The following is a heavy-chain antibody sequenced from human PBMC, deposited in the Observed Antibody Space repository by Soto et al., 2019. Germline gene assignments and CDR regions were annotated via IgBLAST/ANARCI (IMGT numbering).Heavy chain of an antibody. CDR1: GYTFTSYD. CDR2: IYPGDSDT. Sequence: KVSCXASGYTFTSYDINWVRQATGQGLEWMGIIYPGDSDTRYSPSFQGQVTISADKSISTAYLQWSSLKASDTAMYYCARRQYGMDVWGQGTTVTVSS. J-gene: IGHJ6*02. CDR3: ARRQYGMDV. V-gene: IGHV5-51*01.